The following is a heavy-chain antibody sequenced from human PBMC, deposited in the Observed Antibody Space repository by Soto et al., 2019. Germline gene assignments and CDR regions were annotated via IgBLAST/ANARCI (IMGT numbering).Heavy chain of an antibody. J-gene: IGHJ4*02. D-gene: IGHD1-26*01. Sequence: GVLRLSCAASGFTFSAYQMNWFRQAPGKGLEWVSSINGGSTSTHYADSVTGRFTISRDNAENALYLQMNSLRADDTAVYYCARDPWAGDSSDYWGQGIWVTVSS. V-gene: IGHV3-21*01. CDR1: GFTFSAYQ. CDR3: ARDPWAGDSSDY. CDR2: INGGSTST.